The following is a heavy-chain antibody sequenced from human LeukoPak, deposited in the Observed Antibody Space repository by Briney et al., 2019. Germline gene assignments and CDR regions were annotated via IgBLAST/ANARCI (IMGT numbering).Heavy chain of an antibody. CDR2: ISYDGSNK. CDR3: ARAKVVPASFDY. CDR1: GFTFSDYY. V-gene: IGHV3-30-3*01. D-gene: IGHD2-2*01. Sequence: AGGSLRLSCAASGFTFSDYYMSWIRQAPGKGLEWVAVISYDGSNKYYADSVKGRFTISRDNSKNTLYLQMNSLRAEDTAVYYCARAKVVPASFDYWGQGTLVTVSS. J-gene: IGHJ4*02.